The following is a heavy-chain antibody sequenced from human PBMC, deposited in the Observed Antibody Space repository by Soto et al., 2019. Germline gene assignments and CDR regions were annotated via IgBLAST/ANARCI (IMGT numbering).Heavy chain of an antibody. CDR1: GYTFTSYA. CDR2: INAGNGNT. Sequence: GASVKVSCKASGYTFTSYAMHWVRQAPGQRLEWMGWINAGNGNTKYSQKFQGRVTITRDTSASTAYMELSSLRSEDTAVYYCARDAGYSSSWPVPYYFDYWGQGTLVTVSS. CDR3: ARDAGYSSSWPVPYYFDY. D-gene: IGHD6-13*01. J-gene: IGHJ4*02. V-gene: IGHV1-3*01.